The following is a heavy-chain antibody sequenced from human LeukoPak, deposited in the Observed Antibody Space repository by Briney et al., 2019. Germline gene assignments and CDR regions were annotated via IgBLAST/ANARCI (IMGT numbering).Heavy chain of an antibody. D-gene: IGHD6-13*01. Sequence: ASVKVSCKASGDTFSSYAISWVRQAPGQGLEWMGGIIPIFGTANYAQKFQGRVTITTDESTSTAYMELSSLRSEDTAVYYCARDLAAAGTLRWFDPWGQGTLVTVSS. CDR3: ARDLAAAGTLRWFDP. J-gene: IGHJ5*02. CDR2: IIPIFGTA. CDR1: GDTFSSYA. V-gene: IGHV1-69*05.